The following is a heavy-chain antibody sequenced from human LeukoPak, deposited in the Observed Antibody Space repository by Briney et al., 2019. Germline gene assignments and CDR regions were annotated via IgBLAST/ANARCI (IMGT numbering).Heavy chain of an antibody. CDR3: ARAALDYDILTGLLY. J-gene: IGHJ4*02. Sequence: ASVKVSCKASGYTFTGYYMHWVRQAHGQGLEWMGWINPNSGGTNYAQKFQGRVTMTRDTSISTAYMELSRLRSDDTAVYYCARAALDYDILTGLLYWGQGTLVTVSS. D-gene: IGHD3-9*01. V-gene: IGHV1-2*02. CDR2: INPNSGGT. CDR1: GYTFTGYY.